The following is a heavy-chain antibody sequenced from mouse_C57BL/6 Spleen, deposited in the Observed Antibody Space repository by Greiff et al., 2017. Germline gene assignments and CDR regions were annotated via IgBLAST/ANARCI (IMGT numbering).Heavy chain of an antibody. J-gene: IGHJ2*01. D-gene: IGHD1-1*01. V-gene: IGHV5-4*03. CDR1: GFTFSSYA. CDR3: ARGYYGSSQDY. CDR2: ISDGGSYT. Sequence: EVKLVESGGGLVKPGGSLKLSCAASGFTFSSYAMSWVRQTPEKRLEWVATISDGGSYTYYPDNVKGRFTISRDNANNNLYLQMSHLKSEDTAMYYCARGYYGSSQDYWGQGTTLTGSS.